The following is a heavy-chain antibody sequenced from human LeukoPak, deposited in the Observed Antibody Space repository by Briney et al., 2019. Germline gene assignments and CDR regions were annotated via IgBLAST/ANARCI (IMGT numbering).Heavy chain of an antibody. CDR3: ARGHYDILTGYYEYAFDI. CDR2: IYYSGST. D-gene: IGHD3-9*01. CDR1: GGSISSYY. J-gene: IGHJ3*02. V-gene: IGHV4-59*01. Sequence: PSETLSLTCSVSGGSISSYYWSWIRRPPGKGLEWIGYIYYSGSTNYNPSLKSRVTISVDTSKNQFSLKLSSVTAADTALYYCARGHYDILTGYYEYAFDIWGQGTMVTVSS.